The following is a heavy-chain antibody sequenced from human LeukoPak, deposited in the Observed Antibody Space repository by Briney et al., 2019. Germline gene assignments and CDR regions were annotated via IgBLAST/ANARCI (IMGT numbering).Heavy chain of an antibody. Sequence: GASVKVSCKASGYTFTSYDINWVRQATGQGLGWMGWMNPNSGNTGYAQKFQGRVTMTRNTSISTAYMELSSLRSEDTAVYYCARGYYYYGSQLGMDVWGQGTTVTVSS. CDR2: MNPNSGNT. J-gene: IGHJ6*02. D-gene: IGHD3-10*01. CDR1: GYTFTSYD. CDR3: ARGYYYYGSQLGMDV. V-gene: IGHV1-8*01.